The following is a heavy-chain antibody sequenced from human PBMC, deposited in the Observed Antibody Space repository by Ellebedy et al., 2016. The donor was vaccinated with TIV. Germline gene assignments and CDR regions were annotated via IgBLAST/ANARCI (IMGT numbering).Heavy chain of an antibody. Sequence: GESLKISCKAFGYDFPDYWIGWVRQMPGKGLEWMGIIYPDDSETKYNPSFQGQVTISADNSISTAYLQWSSLKTSDTALYFCARHDSGFDYWGQGILVTVSS. CDR3: ARHDSGFDY. J-gene: IGHJ4*02. V-gene: IGHV5-51*01. CDR2: IYPDDSET. CDR1: GYDFPDYW. D-gene: IGHD4/OR15-4a*01.